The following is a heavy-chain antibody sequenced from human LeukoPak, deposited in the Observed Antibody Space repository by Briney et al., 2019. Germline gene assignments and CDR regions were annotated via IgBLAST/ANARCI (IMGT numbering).Heavy chain of an antibody. CDR3: ARGLRGYRP. J-gene: IGHJ5*02. Sequence: TSETLSLTCAVYGGSFSGYYWSWIRQPPGKGLEWIGEISHSGSTNYNPSLKSRVTISVDTSKNQFSLKLSSVTAADTAVYYCARGLRGYRPWGQGTQVTVSS. CDR1: GGSFSGYY. D-gene: IGHD5-18*01. CDR2: ISHSGST. V-gene: IGHV4-34*01.